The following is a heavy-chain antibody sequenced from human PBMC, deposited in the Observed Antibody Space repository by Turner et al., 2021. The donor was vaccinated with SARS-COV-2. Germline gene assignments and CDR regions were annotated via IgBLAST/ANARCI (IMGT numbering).Heavy chain of an antibody. D-gene: IGHD5-12*01. CDR2: INHSGST. Sequence: QVQLQQWGAGLLKPSETLSLTCAVYGGSFSGYYWSWIRQPPGKGLEWIGEINHSGSTNYNPSLKSRVTRSVDTSKNQFSLKLSSVTAADTAVYYCASGDVDIVAIPNSGDAFDIWGQGTMVTVSS. V-gene: IGHV4-34*01. CDR3: ASGDVDIVAIPNSGDAFDI. CDR1: GGSFSGYY. J-gene: IGHJ3*02.